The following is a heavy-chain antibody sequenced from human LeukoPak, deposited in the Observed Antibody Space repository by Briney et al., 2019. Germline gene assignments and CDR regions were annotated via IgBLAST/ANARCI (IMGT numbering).Heavy chain of an antibody. V-gene: IGHV3-23*01. J-gene: IGHJ4*02. CDR3: AKNKVRITMVRGTNFDY. CDR1: GFTFSSYG. Sequence: GGSLRLSCAASGFTFSSYGMSWVRQAPGKGLEWVSAISGSGGSTYYADSVKGRFTISRDNSKNTLYLQMNSLRAEDTAVYYCAKNKVRITMVRGTNFDYWGQGTLVTVSS. CDR2: ISGSGGST. D-gene: IGHD3-10*01.